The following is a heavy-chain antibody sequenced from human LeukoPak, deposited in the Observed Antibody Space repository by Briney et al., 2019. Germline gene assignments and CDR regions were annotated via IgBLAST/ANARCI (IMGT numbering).Heavy chain of an antibody. J-gene: IGHJ3*02. D-gene: IGHD1-26*01. Sequence: GGSLRLSCAAPGFTLSDYGIYWVRQAPGKGLEWVAVIWYDGSNGYYADSVKGRFTISRDNSKNTLYLQMNSLRAEDTAVYYCARPRSIGGAAIGAFDIWGQGTMVTVSS. CDR2: IWYDGSNG. CDR1: GFTLSDYG. CDR3: ARPRSIGGAAIGAFDI. V-gene: IGHV3-33*01.